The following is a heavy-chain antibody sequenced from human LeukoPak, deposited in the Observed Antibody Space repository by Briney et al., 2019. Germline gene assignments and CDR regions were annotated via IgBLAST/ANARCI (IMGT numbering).Heavy chain of an antibody. CDR2: IWYDGSNT. J-gene: IGHJ4*02. Sequence: GRSLRPSCAADGFTFSSYGMHCVSQAPGEGLEWVAVIWYDGSNTYCAASVKGRFTISRDNSKNMLYLQINSLRAEDTAVYYCAREWYTRGWYPDYWGQGTLVTVS. CDR1: GFTFSSYG. CDR3: AREWYTRGWYPDY. D-gene: IGHD6-19*01. V-gene: IGHV3-33*01.